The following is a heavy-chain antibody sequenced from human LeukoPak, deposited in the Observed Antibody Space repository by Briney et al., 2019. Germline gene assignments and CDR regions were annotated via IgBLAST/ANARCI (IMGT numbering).Heavy chain of an antibody. D-gene: IGHD3-3*01. V-gene: IGHV4-38-2*02. CDR2: ISHSGNT. CDR3: ARDRNMIFVVVISSFDY. Sequence: SETLSLTCTVSRYSISSDYHWGWIRPPPGKGLEGIGSISHSGNTYYNPSLKSRVTLSLDTSKIQFSLRLSSVTAADTAVYYCARDRNMIFVVVISSFDYWGQGILVSVSS. J-gene: IGHJ4*02. CDR1: RYSISSDYH.